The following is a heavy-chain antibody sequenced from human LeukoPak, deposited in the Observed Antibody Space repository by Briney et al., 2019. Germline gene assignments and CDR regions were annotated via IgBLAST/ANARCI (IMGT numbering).Heavy chain of an antibody. D-gene: IGHD1-1*01. CDR2: MSYDGINI. CDR1: GFTFSDYP. J-gene: IGHJ4*02. CDR3: TRPAVPLRTERHQLGH. V-gene: IGHV3-30-3*01. Sequence: GGSLRLSCAASGFTFSDYPMHWVRQPPGKGLEWVAAMSYDGINIFYADSVKGRFTISRDNSKNTLYLQMNSLRAEDTAVYYCTRPAVPLRTERHQLGHWGQGTLVTVSS.